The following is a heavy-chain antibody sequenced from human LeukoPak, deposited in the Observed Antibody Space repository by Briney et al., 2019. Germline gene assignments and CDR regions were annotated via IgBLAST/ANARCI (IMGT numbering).Heavy chain of an antibody. CDR1: GFTFSSYW. Sequence: GGSLRLSCAASGFTFSSYWMNWVRQAPGKGLEWVSSISSSSSYIYYADSVKGRFTLSRDNAKNLLYLQMNSPRAEDTAVYYCAATVDYYDSAGSDYWGQGTLVTVSS. CDR2: ISSSSSYI. J-gene: IGHJ4*02. V-gene: IGHV3-21*01. CDR3: AATVDYYDSAGSDY. D-gene: IGHD3-22*01.